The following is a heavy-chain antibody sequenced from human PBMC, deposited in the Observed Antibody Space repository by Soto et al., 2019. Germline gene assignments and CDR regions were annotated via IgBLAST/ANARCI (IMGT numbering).Heavy chain of an antibody. D-gene: IGHD2-21*02. Sequence: SETLCLTCIVSGESISSSSYYWGWIRQPPGKGLEWIGSIYYSGRTYYNPSFKSRVTISIDTSKNQFSLKLSSVTATDTAVYYCARQRTTVVTQAYFDHWGQGALVTVSS. J-gene: IGHJ4*02. V-gene: IGHV4-39*01. CDR2: IYYSGRT. CDR3: ARQRTTVVTQAYFDH. CDR1: GESISSSSYY.